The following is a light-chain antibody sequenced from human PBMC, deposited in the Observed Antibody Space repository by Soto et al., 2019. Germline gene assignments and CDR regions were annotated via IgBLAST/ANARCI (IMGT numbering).Light chain of an antibody. CDR1: QDISNY. CDR3: QQYDNPVYT. CDR2: DAS. J-gene: IGKJ2*01. Sequence: DIQMTQSPSSLSASVGDRVTITCQASQDISNYLNWYQQKPGKAPKLLIYDASNLETGVPSRFSGSGSGTDFTFTISSLQPEDIATYYCQQYDNPVYTCGQGTKLEIK. V-gene: IGKV1-33*01.